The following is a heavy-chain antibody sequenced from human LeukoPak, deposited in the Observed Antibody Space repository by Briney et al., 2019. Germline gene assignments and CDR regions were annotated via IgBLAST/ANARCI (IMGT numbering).Heavy chain of an antibody. V-gene: IGHV4-34*01. J-gene: IGHJ4*02. Sequence: SETLFLTCAVYGGSFSGYYWSWIRQPPGKGLEWIGEINHSGSTNYNPSLKSRVTISVDTSKNQFSLKLSSVTAADTAVYYCARGLYYYGSGSYYNSLGYYFDYWGQGTLVTVSS. D-gene: IGHD3-10*01. CDR2: INHSGST. CDR3: ARGLYYYGSGSYYNSLGYYFDY. CDR1: GGSFSGYY.